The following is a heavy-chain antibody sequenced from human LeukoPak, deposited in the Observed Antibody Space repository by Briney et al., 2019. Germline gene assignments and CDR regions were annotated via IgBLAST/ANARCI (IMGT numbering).Heavy chain of an antibody. CDR3: ARGSYGYGVYQYYMDV. D-gene: IGHD5-18*01. V-gene: IGHV3-74*01. CDR1: GFTFSIYW. J-gene: IGHJ6*03. Sequence: GGSLRLSFAASGFTFSIYWMHWVRQAPGEELVWVSRINGDGSSTNYADSVKGRFTFSRDNSKNTLYLQMNSLRAEDTGAYYCARGSYGYGVYQYYMDVWGKGTTVTVSS. CDR2: INGDGSST.